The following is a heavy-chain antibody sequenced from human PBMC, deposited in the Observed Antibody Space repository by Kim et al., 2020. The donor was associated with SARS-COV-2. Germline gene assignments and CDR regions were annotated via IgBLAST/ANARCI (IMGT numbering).Heavy chain of an antibody. CDR2: IGTKADT. D-gene: IGHD1-20*01. J-gene: IGHJ2*01. V-gene: IGHV3-13*04. CDR1: GFTFSSYD. CDR3: ARGPIEEGIRATKGYFYR. Sequence: GGSLRLSCAASGFTFSSYDMHWVRQGTEKGLEWVSSIGTKADTYYPDSVKDRFTISRENAKDSFYLQMNSLRAEDTAVYYCARGPIEEGIRATKGYFYRWGRGPVVTVSS.